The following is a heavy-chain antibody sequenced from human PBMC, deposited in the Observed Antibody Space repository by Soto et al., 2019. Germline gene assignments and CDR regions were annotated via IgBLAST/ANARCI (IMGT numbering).Heavy chain of an antibody. Sequence: GGSLRLSCAASGFTFSSYGMHWVRQAPGKGLEWVAIISYDGSNQYYADSVKGRFTISRDNSKNTLYLQMNSLGAEDTAVYYCAKDVPFDYWGQGTLVTVSS. CDR3: AKDVPFDY. CDR2: ISYDGSNQ. CDR1: GFTFSSYG. V-gene: IGHV3-30*18. J-gene: IGHJ4*02.